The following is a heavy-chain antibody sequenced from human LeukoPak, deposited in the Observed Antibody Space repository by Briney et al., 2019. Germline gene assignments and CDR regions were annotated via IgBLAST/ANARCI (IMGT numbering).Heavy chain of an antibody. Sequence: VKVSCKASGYTFTSYGISWVRQAPGQGLEWMGWISGYNGNTKYAQKLQGRVTMTTDTSPSTAYMELRSLRSDDTAVYYCARDVYAYCSGGSCYPNDAFDIWGQGTMVTVSS. CDR1: GYTFTSYG. J-gene: IGHJ3*02. V-gene: IGHV1-18*01. CDR3: ARDVYAYCSGGSCYPNDAFDI. D-gene: IGHD2-15*01. CDR2: ISGYNGNT.